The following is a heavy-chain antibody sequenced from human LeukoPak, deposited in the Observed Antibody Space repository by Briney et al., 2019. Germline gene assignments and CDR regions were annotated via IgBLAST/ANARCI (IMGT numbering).Heavy chain of an antibody. Sequence: GGSLRLSCAASGFIFSSYSMNWVRQAPGKGLEWVANIKQDGSEKYYVDSVKGRFTISRDNAKNSLYLQMNSLRAEDTAVYYCARDLGPGQYYYYYIDVWGKGTTVTVSS. CDR3: ARDLGPGQYYYYYIDV. CDR2: IKQDGSEK. V-gene: IGHV3-7*01. J-gene: IGHJ6*03. CDR1: GFIFSSYS.